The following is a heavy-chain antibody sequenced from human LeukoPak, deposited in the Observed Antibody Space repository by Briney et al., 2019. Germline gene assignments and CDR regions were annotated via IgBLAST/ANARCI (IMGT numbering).Heavy chain of an antibody. V-gene: IGHV1-46*01. CDR1: GYTFTGYY. J-gene: IGHJ4*02. CDR2: INPSGGNT. CDR3: ARDGGRPQKMAAFDY. Sequence: ASVKVSCKASGYTFTGYYMHWVRQAPGQGLEWMGIINPSGGNTSYAQKFQGRVTMTRDTSTSTVYMELSSLRSEDTAVYYCARDGGRPQKMAAFDYWGQGTLVTVSS. D-gene: IGHD5-24*01.